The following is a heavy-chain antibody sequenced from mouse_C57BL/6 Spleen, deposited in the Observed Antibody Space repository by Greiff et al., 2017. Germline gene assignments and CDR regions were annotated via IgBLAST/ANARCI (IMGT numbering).Heavy chain of an antibody. D-gene: IGHD4-1*01. Sequence: EVQRVESGGGLVKPGGSLKLSCAASGFTFSDYGMHWVRQAPEKGLEWVAYISSGSSTIYYADTVKGRFTISSDNAKNTLFLQMTSLRSEDTAMYYCARDWDGGYYFDYWGQGTTLTVSS. CDR1: GFTFSDYG. J-gene: IGHJ2*01. CDR2: ISSGSSTI. V-gene: IGHV5-17*01. CDR3: ARDWDGGYYFDY.